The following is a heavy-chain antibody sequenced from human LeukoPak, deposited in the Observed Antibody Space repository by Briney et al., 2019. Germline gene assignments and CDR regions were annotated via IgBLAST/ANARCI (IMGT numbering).Heavy chain of an antibody. Sequence: SVKVSCKASGGTFSSYAISWVRQAPGQGLEWMGGIIPIFGTANYAQKFQGRVTITADESTSTAYMELSSLRSEDTAVYYCARGRCSSISCYRAMYYFDYWGQGTLVTVSS. CDR3: ARGRCSSISCYRAMYYFDY. CDR2: IIPIFGTA. D-gene: IGHD2-2*02. CDR1: GGTFSSYA. J-gene: IGHJ4*02. V-gene: IGHV1-69*13.